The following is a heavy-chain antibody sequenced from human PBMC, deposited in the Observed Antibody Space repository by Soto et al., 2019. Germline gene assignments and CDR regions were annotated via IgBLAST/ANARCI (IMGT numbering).Heavy chain of an antibody. D-gene: IGHD1-26*01. CDR2: ISAYNGNT. V-gene: IGHV1-18*01. CDR1: GYTFTSYG. J-gene: IGHJ4*02. CDR3: ARDLPGIVGATLDY. Sequence: ASVKVSCKASGYTFTSYGISWVRQAPGQGLEWMGWISAYNGNTNYAQKLQGRIPMTTKTYTSTAYMEMRSLRSDDRAVNSCARDLPGIVGATLDYWGQGTLVTVSS.